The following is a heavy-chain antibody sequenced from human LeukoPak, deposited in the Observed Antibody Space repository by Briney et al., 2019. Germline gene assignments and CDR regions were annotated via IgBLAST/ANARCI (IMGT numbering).Heavy chain of an antibody. CDR1: GFTFSSFA. J-gene: IGHJ6*03. CDR2: INGNGRNT. Sequence: GGSLRLSCVAAGFTFSSFAMSWVRQAPGKGLEWVAAINGNGRNTYYTDSVKGRFTISRDNSKNTLYLQMNSLRVEDTAVYYCARAYYDFWSGYSNYMDVWGKGTTVTVSS. D-gene: IGHD3-3*01. V-gene: IGHV3-23*01. CDR3: ARAYYDFWSGYSNYMDV.